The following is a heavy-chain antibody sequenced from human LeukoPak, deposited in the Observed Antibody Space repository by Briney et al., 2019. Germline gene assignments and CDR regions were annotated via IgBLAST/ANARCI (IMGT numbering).Heavy chain of an antibody. CDR3: ARGDSSEDYYYYYGMDV. Sequence: SETLPLTCTVSGGSISSYYWNWIRQPPGKRLEWIGYIYYSGSTNYNPSLKSRVTISVDTSKNQFSLKLSSVTAADTAVYYCARGDSSEDYYYYYGMDVWGQGITVTVSS. J-gene: IGHJ6*02. CDR2: IYYSGST. D-gene: IGHD3/OR15-3a*01. V-gene: IGHV4-59*01. CDR1: GGSISSYY.